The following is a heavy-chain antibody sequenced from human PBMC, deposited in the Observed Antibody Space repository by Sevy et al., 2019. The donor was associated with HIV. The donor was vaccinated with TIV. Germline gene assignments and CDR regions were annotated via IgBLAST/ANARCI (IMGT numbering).Heavy chain of an antibody. V-gene: IGHV3-23*01. J-gene: IGHJ6*02. Sequence: GGSLRLSCAASGFTFTTYAMTWVRQAPGKGLQWVSAISGSGGSTYYADSVEGRFTISRDNSKSTLYLQMNSLTPEDTAVYYCAKRYSGKMGPHYFYYGLDVWGQGTTVTVSS. D-gene: IGHD5-12*01. CDR3: AKRYSGKMGPHYFYYGLDV. CDR2: ISGSGGST. CDR1: GFTFTTYA.